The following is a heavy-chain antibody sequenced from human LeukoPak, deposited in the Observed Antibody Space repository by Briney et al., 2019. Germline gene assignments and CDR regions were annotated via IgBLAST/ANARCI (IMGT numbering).Heavy chain of an antibody. CDR2: FDLEDGET. J-gene: IGHJ4*02. V-gene: IGHV1-24*01. D-gene: IGHD3-3*01. CDR3: ATVSPYYDFWSGYYPN. Sequence: ASVKVSCKVSGYTLTELSMHWVRQAPGKGLEWMGGFDLEDGETIYAQKFQGRVTMTEDTSTDTAYMELSSLRSEDTAVYYCATVSPYYDFWSGYYPNWGQGTLVTVSS. CDR1: GYTLTELS.